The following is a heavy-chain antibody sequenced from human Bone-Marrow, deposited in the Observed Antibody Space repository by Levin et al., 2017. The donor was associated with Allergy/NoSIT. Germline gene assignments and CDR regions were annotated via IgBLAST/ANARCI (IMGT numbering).Heavy chain of an antibody. CDR3: ARLFGTLGYCSSTSCSVLDRFDP. CDR1: GYTFTSYA. Sequence: ASVKVSCKASGYTFTSYAMNWVRQAPGQGLEWMGWINTNTGNPTYAQGFTGRFVFSLDTSVSTAYLQISSLKAEDTAVYYCARLFGTLGYCSSTSCSVLDRFDPWGQGTLVTVSS. D-gene: IGHD2-2*01. CDR2: INTNTGNP. J-gene: IGHJ5*02. V-gene: IGHV7-4-1*02.